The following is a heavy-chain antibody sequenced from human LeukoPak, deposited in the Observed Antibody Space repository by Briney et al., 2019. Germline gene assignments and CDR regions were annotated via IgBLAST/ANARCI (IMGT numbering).Heavy chain of an antibody. CDR1: GYTFTGYY. V-gene: IGHV1-2*02. Sequence: EASVKVSCKASGYTFTGYYMHWVRQAPGQGLEWMGWINPNSGGTNYAQKFQGRVTMTRDTSISTAYMELSRLRSDDTAVYYCARDRSVEQQLDDAFDIWGQGTMVTVSS. CDR3: ARDRSVEQQLDDAFDI. D-gene: IGHD6-13*01. CDR2: INPNSGGT. J-gene: IGHJ3*02.